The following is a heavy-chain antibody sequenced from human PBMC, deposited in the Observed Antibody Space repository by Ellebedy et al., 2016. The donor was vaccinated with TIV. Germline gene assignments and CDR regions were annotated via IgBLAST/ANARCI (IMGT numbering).Heavy chain of an antibody. D-gene: IGHD6-19*01. CDR2: IYHSGST. CDR1: GGSISSSNW. V-gene: IGHV4-4*02. CDR3: ASEGIAVAGTVDY. Sequence: SETLSLTXAVSGGSISSSNWWRWVRQPPGKGLEWIGEIYHSGSTNYNPSLKSRVTISVDKSKNQFSLKLSSVTAADTAVYYCASEGIAVAGTVDYWGQGTLVTVSS. J-gene: IGHJ4*02.